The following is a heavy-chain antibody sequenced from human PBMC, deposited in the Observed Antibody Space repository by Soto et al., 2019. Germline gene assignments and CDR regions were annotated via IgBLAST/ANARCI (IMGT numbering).Heavy chain of an antibody. Sequence: QVQLVESGGGVVQPGRSLRLSCAASGFTFSSYGMHWVRQAPGKGLEWVAVISYDGSNKYYADSEKGRLTISRDNSKNTLDLQMNSLRAEDTAWYYCAKDLLGPGRAYGMDVCGQGTTVTVSS. V-gene: IGHV3-30*18. J-gene: IGHJ6*02. CDR3: AKDLLGPGRAYGMDV. CDR2: ISYDGSNK. CDR1: GFTFSSYG. D-gene: IGHD7-27*01.